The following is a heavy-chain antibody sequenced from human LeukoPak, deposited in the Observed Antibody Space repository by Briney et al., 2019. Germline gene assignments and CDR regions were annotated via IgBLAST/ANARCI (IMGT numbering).Heavy chain of an antibody. Sequence: ASVKVSCKASGYTFTSYGISWLRQAPGQGLEWMGWISAYNGNTNYAQKLQGRVTMTTDTSTSTAYMELRSLRSDDTAVYYCARAEDFWSGYPRYYFDYWGQGTLVTVSS. CDR2: ISAYNGNT. CDR3: ARAEDFWSGYPRYYFDY. CDR1: GYTFTSYG. D-gene: IGHD3-3*01. V-gene: IGHV1-18*04. J-gene: IGHJ4*02.